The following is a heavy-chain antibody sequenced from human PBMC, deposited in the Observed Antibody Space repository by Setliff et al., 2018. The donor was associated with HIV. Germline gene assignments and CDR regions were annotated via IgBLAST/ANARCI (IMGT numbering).Heavy chain of an antibody. J-gene: IGHJ3*02. CDR2: IDSNNGNR. D-gene: IGHD3-16*01. CDR3: ASQTGGRRAFEI. Sequence: ASVKVSCKASGYSLSTYAISWVRQAPGQGLEWMGWIDSNNGNRNFAQKFRGRVTMTTDTLTATVYMELTSLRSDDTAVYYCASQTGGRRAFEIWGQGTVVTVSS. CDR1: GYSLSTYA. V-gene: IGHV1-18*01.